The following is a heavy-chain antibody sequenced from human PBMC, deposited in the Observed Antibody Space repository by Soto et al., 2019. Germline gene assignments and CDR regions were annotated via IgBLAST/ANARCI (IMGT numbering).Heavy chain of an antibody. CDR1: GYTFTDYS. CDR3: ARDXXXXXVELGLSFYGLDV. J-gene: IGHJ6*02. D-gene: IGHD7-27*01. CDR2: ISAYSGHT. V-gene: IGHV1-18*01. Sequence: QVQLVQSGGEVKKPGASVKVSCKASGYTFTDYSISWVRQAXGQGLEWLGWISAYSGHTNYVQHLKGRVTMTTDTPTSTAYMELRSLRSNDTAVXYXARDXXXXXVELGLSFYGLDVWGRGTSITVSS.